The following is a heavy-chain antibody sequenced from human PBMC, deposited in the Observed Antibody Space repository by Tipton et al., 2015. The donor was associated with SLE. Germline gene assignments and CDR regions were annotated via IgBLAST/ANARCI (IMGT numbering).Heavy chain of an antibody. D-gene: IGHD3-10*01. J-gene: IGHJ4*02. V-gene: IGHV3-15*01. CDR1: GFTFSNAR. Sequence: SLRLSCAASGFTFSNARMSWVRQAPGKGLEWVGRIKSKTDGGTTDYAAPVKGRSTISRDDSKNTLYLQMNSLKTEDTAVYYCTTHYGSGSYYNGGEDYWGQGTLVTVSS. CDR3: TTHYGSGSYYNGGEDY. CDR2: IKSKTDGGTT.